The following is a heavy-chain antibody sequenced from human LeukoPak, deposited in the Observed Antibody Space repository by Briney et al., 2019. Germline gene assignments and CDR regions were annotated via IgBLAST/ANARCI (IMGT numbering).Heavy chain of an antibody. V-gene: IGHV3-43*02. CDR2: IRADGATT. J-gene: IGHJ4*02. CDR3: ARDNTGSYEY. D-gene: IGHD1-26*01. Sequence: PGGSLRLSCAASGFTFGDYDMHRVRQAPGKGLEWVSLIRADGATTRYTDSVKGRFTISRDNSKDSLYLQMNSLRTEDTALYYCARDNTGSYEYWGQGTLVTVSP. CDR1: GFTFGDYD.